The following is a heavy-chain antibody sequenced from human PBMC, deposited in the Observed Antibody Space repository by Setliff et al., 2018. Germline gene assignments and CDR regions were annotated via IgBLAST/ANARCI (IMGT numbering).Heavy chain of an antibody. Sequence: GGSLRLSCAASGFTFSSYAMHWVRQAPGKGLEWVAVISYDGSNKYYADSVKGRFTISRDNSKNTLYLQMNSLRAEDTAVFYCGGGWGYYGSGSMGGFDYWGQGTLVTVSS. J-gene: IGHJ4*02. D-gene: IGHD3-10*01. V-gene: IGHV3-30-3*01. CDR1: GFTFSSYA. CDR2: ISYDGSNK. CDR3: GGGWGYYGSGSMGGFDY.